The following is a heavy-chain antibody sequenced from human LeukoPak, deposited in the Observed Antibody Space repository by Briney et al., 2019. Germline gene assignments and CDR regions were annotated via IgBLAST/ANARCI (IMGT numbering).Heavy chain of an antibody. V-gene: IGHV3-23*01. J-gene: IGHJ3*01. CDR2: ISGSGSGGST. D-gene: IGHD3-22*01. Sequence: GGSLRLSCAASGFTFSSSAMSWVRQAPGKGLEWVSSISGSGSGGSTYYADSVKGRFTISRDNSKNTLYLQMNSLRAEDTAVYYCARDKTMIVVAPSDAFDVWGQGTMVTVSS. CDR1: GFTFSSSA. CDR3: ARDKTMIVVAPSDAFDV.